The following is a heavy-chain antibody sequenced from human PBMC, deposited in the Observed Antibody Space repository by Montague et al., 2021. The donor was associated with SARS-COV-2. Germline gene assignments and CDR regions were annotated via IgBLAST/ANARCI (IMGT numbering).Heavy chain of an antibody. CDR2: VSHRGTS. V-gene: IGHV4-34*01. Sequence: SETLSLTCTVYGGSFSDYFWTWIRIPPGNGLERKWEVSHRGTSNYNPSLKSRGPISVDTVKNQYHLYLASVTAADTAVYDFARGGQHFNIIVVVMTGGEDYFDYWGQGTLVTVSS. CDR1: GGSFSDYF. CDR3: ARGGQHFNIIVVVMTGGEDYFDY. D-gene: IGHD3-22*01. J-gene: IGHJ4*02.